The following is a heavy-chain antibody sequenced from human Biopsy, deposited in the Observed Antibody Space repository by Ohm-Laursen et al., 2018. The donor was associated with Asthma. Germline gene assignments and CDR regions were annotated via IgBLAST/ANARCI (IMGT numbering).Heavy chain of an antibody. CDR1: GFTFSSYG. V-gene: IGHV3-30*18. D-gene: IGHD3-9*01. CDR2: ISYDGSNK. Sequence: SLRLSCSASGFTFSSYGMHWVRQAPGKGLEWVAVISYDGSNKYYADSVKGRFTISRDNSKNTLYLQMNSLRAEDTTVYYCAKAERYFDWYWFDPWGQGTLVTVSS. J-gene: IGHJ5*02. CDR3: AKAERYFDWYWFDP.